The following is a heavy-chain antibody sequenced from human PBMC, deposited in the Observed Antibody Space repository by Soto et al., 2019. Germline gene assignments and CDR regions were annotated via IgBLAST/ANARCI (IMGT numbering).Heavy chain of an antibody. CDR1: SGSISTYY. Sequence: TCTVSSGSISTYYWSWIRQPPGKGLEWIGYFYYSGSTNHNPSFKSRFTVSVDTSKNQFSLKLSSVTAADTAVYYCAKDSGYNYGYFRWFDPWGQGTLVTVSS. J-gene: IGHJ5*02. CDR3: AKDSGYNYGYFRWFDP. V-gene: IGHV4-59*01. D-gene: IGHD5-18*01. CDR2: FYYSGST.